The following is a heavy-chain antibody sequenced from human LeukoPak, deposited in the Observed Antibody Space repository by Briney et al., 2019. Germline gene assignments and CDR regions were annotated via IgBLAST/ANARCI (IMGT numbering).Heavy chain of an antibody. CDR2: ISTSGRAT. V-gene: IGHV3-23*01. J-gene: IGHJ4*02. Sequence: GGSLRLSCAASGFAFNTYAMTWVRQAPEKGLQWVSTISTSGRATYYADSVDGRFTISRDNSKNTLYLQMISLRAAATAVYYCAKARGSSVYEPFDFWGQGTQITVSP. CDR1: GFAFNTYA. D-gene: IGHD5/OR15-5a*01. CDR3: AKARGSSVYEPFDF.